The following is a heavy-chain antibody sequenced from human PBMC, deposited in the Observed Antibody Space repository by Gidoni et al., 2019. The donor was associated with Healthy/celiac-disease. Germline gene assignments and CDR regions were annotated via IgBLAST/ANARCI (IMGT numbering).Heavy chain of an antibody. J-gene: IGHJ6*02. D-gene: IGHD6-13*01. CDR3: ARDGIYSSSWYFPGMDV. V-gene: IGHV3-21*01. CDR2: ISSSSSYI. Sequence: EVQLVESGGGLVTPGGSLRLSCAASGFPFISSSMNWVRQAPGKVLEWVSSISSSSSYIYYADSVKGRFTISRDNDKNSLYLQMNSLRAEDTAVYYCARDGIYSSSWYFPGMDVWGQGTTVTVAS. CDR1: GFPFISSS.